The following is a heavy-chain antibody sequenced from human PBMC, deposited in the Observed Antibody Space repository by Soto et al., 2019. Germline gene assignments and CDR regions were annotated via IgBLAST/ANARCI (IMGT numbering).Heavy chain of an antibody. CDR1: GFSLSNARMG. D-gene: IGHD3-3*01. V-gene: IGHV2-26*01. Sequence: QVTLKESGPVLVKPTETLTLTCTVSGFSLSNARMGVSWIRQPPGKALEWLAHIFSNDEKSYSTSLKSRLTISKDTSKSQVVLTMTNIDPVDTATYYCARALPYHYDFWSGYHYYYYMDVWGKGTTVTVSS. CDR2: IFSNDEK. J-gene: IGHJ6*03. CDR3: ARALPYHYDFWSGYHYYYYMDV.